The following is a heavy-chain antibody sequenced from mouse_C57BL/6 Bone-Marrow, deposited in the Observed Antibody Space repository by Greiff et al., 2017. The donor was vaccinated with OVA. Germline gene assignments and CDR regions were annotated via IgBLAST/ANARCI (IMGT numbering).Heavy chain of an antibody. V-gene: IGHV1-26*01. CDR3: ASAELSYWYFDV. CDR1: GYTFTDYY. D-gene: IGHD4-1*01. Sequence: VQLQQSGPELVKPGASVKISCKASGYTFTDYYMNWVKQSHGKSLEWIGDINPNNGGTSYNQKFKGKATLTVDKSSSTAYMELRSLTSEDSAVYYCASAELSYWYFDVWGTGTTVTVSS. J-gene: IGHJ1*03. CDR2: INPNNGGT.